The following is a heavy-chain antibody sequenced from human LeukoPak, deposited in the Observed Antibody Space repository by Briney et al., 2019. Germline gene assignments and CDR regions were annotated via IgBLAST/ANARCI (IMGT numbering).Heavy chain of an antibody. Sequence: SEILSLTCTVSGYSISSGYYWGWIRQPPGKGLEWIGNIYYSGSTYYNPSLKSRVTISVDTSKNQLSLKLSSVTAADTAVYFCARSGGLWLLTYYFDYWGQGTLVTVSS. CDR3: ARSGGLWLLTYYFDY. J-gene: IGHJ4*02. CDR2: IYYSGST. D-gene: IGHD3-22*01. V-gene: IGHV4-38-2*02. CDR1: GYSISSGYY.